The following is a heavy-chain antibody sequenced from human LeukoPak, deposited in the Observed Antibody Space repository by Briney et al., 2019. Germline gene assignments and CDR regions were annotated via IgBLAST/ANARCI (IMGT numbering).Heavy chain of an antibody. J-gene: IGHJ4*02. CDR1: GDSVSSNSAA. CDR3: ARDRSRLLDY. D-gene: IGHD2-15*01. CDR2: AYYRAKWFN. Sequence: QTLSLTCAISGDSVSSNSAAWIWLGQSPSRGLEWLGRAYYRAKWFNDYAVSVRSRISINQDTSKNQFSLQLNSVTPEDTAVYYCARDRSRLLDYWGQGTLVTVSS. V-gene: IGHV6-1*01.